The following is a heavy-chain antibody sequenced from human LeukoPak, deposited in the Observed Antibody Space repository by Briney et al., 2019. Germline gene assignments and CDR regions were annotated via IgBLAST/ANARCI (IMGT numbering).Heavy chain of an antibody. J-gene: IGHJ6*02. CDR3: AKDNDSSGWYGSGGMDV. CDR2: FSWDGGST. V-gene: IGHV3-43*01. Sequence: PGVSLRLSCAASGFTFDDYTMHWVPQAPGKGLEWVSLFSWDGGSTYYADSVKGRFTISRDNSKNSLYLQMNSLRTEDTALYYCAKDNDSSGWYGSGGMDVWGQGTTVTVSS. D-gene: IGHD6-19*01. CDR1: GFTFDDYT.